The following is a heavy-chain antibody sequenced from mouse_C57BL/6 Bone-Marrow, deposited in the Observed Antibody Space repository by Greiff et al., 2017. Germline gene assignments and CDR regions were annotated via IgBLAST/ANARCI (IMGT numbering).Heavy chain of an antibody. Sequence: QVQLQQPGAELVKPGASVKVSCKASGYTFTSYWMHWVKQRPGQGLEWIGRIHPSDSDTHYNQKFKGKATLTVDKSSSTDYRQLSSLTSEVSAVYYCAIYGSYPFDYWGQGTTLTVSS. V-gene: IGHV1-74*01. D-gene: IGHD1-1*02. J-gene: IGHJ2*01. CDR1: GYTFTSYW. CDR3: AIYGSYPFDY. CDR2: IHPSDSDT.